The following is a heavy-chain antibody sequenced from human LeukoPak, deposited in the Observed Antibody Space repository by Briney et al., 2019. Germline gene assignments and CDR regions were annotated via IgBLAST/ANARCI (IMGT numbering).Heavy chain of an antibody. Sequence: SETLSLTCTVSGGSISSGDYYWSWIRQPPGKGLEWIGYIYYSGSTNYNPSLKSRVTISVDTSKNQFSLKLSSVTAAGTAVYYCAREGAGGWLHGPPDYWGQGTLVTVSS. CDR3: AREGAGGWLHGPPDY. CDR1: GGSISSGDYY. J-gene: IGHJ4*02. V-gene: IGHV4-61*08. D-gene: IGHD6-19*01. CDR2: IYYSGST.